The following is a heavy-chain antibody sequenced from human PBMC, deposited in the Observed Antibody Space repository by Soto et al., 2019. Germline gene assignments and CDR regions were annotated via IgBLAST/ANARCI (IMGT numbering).Heavy chain of an antibody. CDR3: ARHSASWQWFDY. Sequence: QVQLQESGPGLVKPSQTLSLTCSVSGGSISSGGYYWSWIRQHPEKGLEWIGYIYYSGSTNYNPSLKSREIFSVDTSSNRFSLDLRSVTAADTAIYYCARHSASWQWFDYWGQGTLVTVSS. CDR2: IYYSGST. V-gene: IGHV4-31*03. D-gene: IGHD1-26*01. J-gene: IGHJ5*01. CDR1: GGSISSGGYY.